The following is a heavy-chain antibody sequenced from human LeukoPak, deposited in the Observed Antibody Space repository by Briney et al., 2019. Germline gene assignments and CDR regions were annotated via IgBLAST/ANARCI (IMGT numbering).Heavy chain of an antibody. CDR3: ARDLSTAAKEGIDAFDI. J-gene: IGHJ3*02. CDR1: GFTFSSYG. V-gene: IGHV3-30*02. CDR2: IRYDGSNK. Sequence: EPGGSLRLSCAASGFTFSSYGMHWVRQAPGKGLEWVAFIRYDGSNKYYADSVKGRFTISRDNSKNTLYLQMNSLRAEDTAVYYCARDLSTAAKEGIDAFDIWGQGTMVTVSS. D-gene: IGHD2-2*01.